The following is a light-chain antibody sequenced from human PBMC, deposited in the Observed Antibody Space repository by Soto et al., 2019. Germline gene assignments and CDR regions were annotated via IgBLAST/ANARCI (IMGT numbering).Light chain of an antibody. J-gene: IGLJ2*01. Sequence: QLVLTQSPSASASLGASVKLTCTLSSGHSSFAIAWHQQQPEQGPRYLMKINSDGSHTKGDGIPDRFSGSGSGAERYLTISSVQSEDEAEYYCQTWGTGIVFGGGTKLTVL. CDR1: SGHSSFA. CDR2: INSDGSH. CDR3: QTWGTGIV. V-gene: IGLV4-69*01.